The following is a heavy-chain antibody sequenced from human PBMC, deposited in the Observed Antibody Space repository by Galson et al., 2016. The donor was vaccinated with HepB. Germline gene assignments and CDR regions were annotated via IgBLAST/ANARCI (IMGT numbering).Heavy chain of an antibody. Sequence: SLRLSCAASGFTFSNYNMNWVRQAPGKGLEWVSYIISISITMCYTDSVKGRFTISRDNARNSLYLHMNSPRDEDTAVYYCARGLRYFDLWGRGTLVTVSS. J-gene: IGHJ2*01. CDR1: GFTFSNYN. CDR3: ARGLRYFDL. V-gene: IGHV3-48*02. CDR2: IISISITM.